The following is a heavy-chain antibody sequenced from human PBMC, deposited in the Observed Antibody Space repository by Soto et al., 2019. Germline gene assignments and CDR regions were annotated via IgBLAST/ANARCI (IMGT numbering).Heavy chain of an antibody. J-gene: IGHJ4*02. CDR1: GFTFSSYG. D-gene: IGHD3-22*01. Sequence: GGSLRLSCAASGFTFSSYGMHWVRQAPGKGLEWVAVISYDGSNKYYADSVKGRFTISRDNSKNTLYLQMNSLRAEDTAVYYCAKERHRYYYDSSGYFDYWGQGTLVTVSS. V-gene: IGHV3-30*18. CDR3: AKERHRYYYDSSGYFDY. CDR2: ISYDGSNK.